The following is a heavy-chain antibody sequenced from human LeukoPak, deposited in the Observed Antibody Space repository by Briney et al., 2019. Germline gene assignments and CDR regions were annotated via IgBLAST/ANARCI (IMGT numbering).Heavy chain of an antibody. V-gene: IGHV3-30*02. CDR3: AKDKYYYFDY. CDR2: TRYDGSNK. J-gene: IGHJ4*02. CDR1: GFTFSSYA. D-gene: IGHD2/OR15-2a*01. Sequence: GGSLRLSCATSGFTFSSYAMSWVRQAPGKGLEWVTFTRYDGSNKNYADSVKGRFTISRDNSKNTLYLQMNSLRAEDTAVYYCAKDKYYYFDYWGQGTLVTVSS.